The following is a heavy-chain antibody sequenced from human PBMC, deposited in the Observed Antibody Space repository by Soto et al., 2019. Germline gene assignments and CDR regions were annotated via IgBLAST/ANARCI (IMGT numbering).Heavy chain of an antibody. CDR2: MYYSGST. D-gene: IGHD2-15*01. V-gene: IGHV4-61*08. CDR3: ARDAGGPADY. Sequence: SGTLSLTCTVSGGSISSGDYYWSWIRQPPGKGLEWIGYMYYSGSTNYNPSLKSRVTISVDTSKNQFSLKLSSVTAADTAVYYCARDAGGPADYWGQGTLVTVSS. CDR1: GGSISSGDYY. J-gene: IGHJ4*02.